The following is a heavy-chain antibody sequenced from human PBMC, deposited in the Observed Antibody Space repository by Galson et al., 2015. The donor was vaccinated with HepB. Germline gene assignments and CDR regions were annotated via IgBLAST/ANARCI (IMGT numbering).Heavy chain of an antibody. D-gene: IGHD6-13*01. J-gene: IGHJ4*02. CDR2: IGSKTYNYAT. V-gene: IGHV3-73*01. CDR3: RLGDLSGYSSS. Sequence: SLRLSCAGSGFTFSGSAMHWVRQGSGKGLEGSGRIGSKTYNYATAYKASVKGRFTISRDDSKNTAYLQMNSLRTEDTAVYCLRLGDLSGYSSSWGQGTLVTVSS. CDR1: GFTFSGSA.